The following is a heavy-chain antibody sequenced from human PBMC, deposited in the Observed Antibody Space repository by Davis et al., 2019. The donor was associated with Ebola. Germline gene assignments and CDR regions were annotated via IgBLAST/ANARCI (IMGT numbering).Heavy chain of an antibody. V-gene: IGHV4-34*01. CDR2: INHSGST. D-gene: IGHD5-18*01. CDR3: ARFQSGYSYGYFDY. CDR1: GGSFSGYY. J-gene: IGHJ4*02. Sequence: PSETLSLTCAVYGGSFSGYYWSWIRQPPGKGLEWIGEINHSGSTNYNPSLKSRVTISVDKSKNQFSLKLSSVTAADTAVYYCARFQSGYSYGYFDYWGQGTLVTVSS.